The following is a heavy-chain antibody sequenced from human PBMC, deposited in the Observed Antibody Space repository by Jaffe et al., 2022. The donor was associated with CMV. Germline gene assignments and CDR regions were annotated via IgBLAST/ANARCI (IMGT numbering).Heavy chain of an antibody. D-gene: IGHD4-17*01. CDR1: GFTVSSNY. CDR3: ARFLTVTTHHYFDY. Sequence: EVQLVETGGGLIQPGGSLRLSCAASGFTVSSNYMSWVRQAPGKGLEWVSVIYSGGSTYYADSVKGRFTISRDNSKNTLYLQMNSLRAEDTAVYYCARFLTVTTHHYFDYWGQGTLVTVSS. CDR2: IYSGGST. J-gene: IGHJ4*02. V-gene: IGHV3-53*02.